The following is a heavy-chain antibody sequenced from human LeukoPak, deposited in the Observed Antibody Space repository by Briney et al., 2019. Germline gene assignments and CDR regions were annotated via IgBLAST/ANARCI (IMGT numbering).Heavy chain of an antibody. V-gene: IGHV4-59*01. Sequence: SETLSRTCTVSGGSISSYYWSWIRQPPGKGLEWIGYIYYSGSTNYNPSLKSRVTISVDTSKNQFSLKLSSVTAADTAVYYCARDRHYYGSGSYGFDYWGQGTLVTVSS. CDR1: GGSISSYY. J-gene: IGHJ4*02. CDR2: IYYSGST. D-gene: IGHD3-10*01. CDR3: ARDRHYYGSGSYGFDY.